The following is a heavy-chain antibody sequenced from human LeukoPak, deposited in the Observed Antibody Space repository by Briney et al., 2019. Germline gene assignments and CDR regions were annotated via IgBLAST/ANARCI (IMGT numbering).Heavy chain of an antibody. V-gene: IGHV3-23*01. Sequence: GGSLRLSCAASGLTFSSYAMSGVREAPGRGVEWVLAMIGSGGSTDHADSLKGRFNVSRDNSKNTLYLQMNSLRAEDTAVYYCAKDQPVRGVTIDYWGQGTLVTVSS. CDR2: MIGSGGST. CDR1: GLTFSSYA. D-gene: IGHD3-10*01. J-gene: IGHJ4*02. CDR3: AKDQPVRGVTIDY.